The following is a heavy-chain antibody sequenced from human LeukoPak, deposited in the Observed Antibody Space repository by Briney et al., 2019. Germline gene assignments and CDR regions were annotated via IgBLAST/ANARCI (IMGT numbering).Heavy chain of an antibody. Sequence: ASVKVSCKASGGTFSSYAISWVRQAPGQGLEWMGRIIPILGIANYAQKFQGRVTITADKSTSTAYMELSSLRSEDTAVYYCAGEDYYDSSGYRVPLGYWGQETLVTVSS. CDR3: AGEDYYDSSGYRVPLGY. CDR1: GGTFSSYA. CDR2: IIPILGIA. V-gene: IGHV1-69*04. D-gene: IGHD3-22*01. J-gene: IGHJ4*02.